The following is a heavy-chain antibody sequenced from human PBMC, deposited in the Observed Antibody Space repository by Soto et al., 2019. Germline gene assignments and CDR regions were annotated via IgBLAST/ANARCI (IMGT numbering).Heavy chain of an antibody. V-gene: IGHV1-18*01. J-gene: IGHJ4*02. Sequence: ASVKVSCKASGFTFSDYGFSWVRQAPGRGLEWMGWISAFNGETNYTQKSEGRVAMTTDAATTTAYMELRSLTVDDTAVYYSVRDQQWLLPVPLNFDYWGQGTVVTVSS. D-gene: IGHD6-19*01. CDR1: GFTFSDYG. CDR3: VRDQQWLLPVPLNFDY. CDR2: ISAFNGET.